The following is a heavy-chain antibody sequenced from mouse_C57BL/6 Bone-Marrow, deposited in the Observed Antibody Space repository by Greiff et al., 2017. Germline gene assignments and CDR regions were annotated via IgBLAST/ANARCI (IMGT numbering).Heavy chain of an antibody. CDR2: INPYNGGT. CDR1: GYTFTDYY. CDR3: APTALFDY. V-gene: IGHV1-19*01. D-gene: IGHD1-2*01. Sequence: EVQLQQSGPVLVKPGASVKMSCKASGYTFTDYYMNWAKQSHGKSLEWIGVINPYNGGTSYNQKFKGKATLTVDKSSSTAYMELNSLTSEDSAVYYCAPTALFDYWGQGTTLTVSS. J-gene: IGHJ2*01.